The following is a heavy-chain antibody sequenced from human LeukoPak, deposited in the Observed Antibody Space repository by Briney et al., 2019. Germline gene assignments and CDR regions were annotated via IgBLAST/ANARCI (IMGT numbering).Heavy chain of an antibody. V-gene: IGHV3-23*01. CDR1: GFTFSNYG. J-gene: IGHJ4*02. CDR3: AKDSEWYSSGWCED. D-gene: IGHD6-19*01. Sequence: PGGSLRLSCAASGFTFSNYGMTWVRQGPGKGLEWVSAIRGGGDSTYYADSVKGRFTISRDNSKNALYLQMNSLRAEDTAVYYCAKDSEWYSSGWCEDWGQGTLVTVSS. CDR2: IRGGGDST.